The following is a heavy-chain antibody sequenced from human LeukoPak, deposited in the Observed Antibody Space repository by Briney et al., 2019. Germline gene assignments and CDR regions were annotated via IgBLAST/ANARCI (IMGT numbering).Heavy chain of an antibody. J-gene: IGHJ6*03. CDR1: GLTFDDYG. Sequence: GGSLRLSCAASGLTFDDYGMSWVRHAPGKGLEWVSGINWNGGSTGYADSVKGRFTISRDNAKNSLYLQMNSLRAEDTALYHCAREGPGIAVASYYYYYYMDVWGKGTTVTVSS. V-gene: IGHV3-20*01. D-gene: IGHD6-19*01. CDR3: AREGPGIAVASYYYYYYMDV. CDR2: INWNGGST.